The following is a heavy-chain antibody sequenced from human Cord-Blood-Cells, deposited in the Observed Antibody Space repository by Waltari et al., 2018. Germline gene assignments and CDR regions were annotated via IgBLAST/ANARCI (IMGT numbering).Heavy chain of an antibody. Sequence: QVQLVQSGAEGKKPGSSGKVSCKAPGAHFSSYAISWVRQAPGQGLEWMGGIIPIFGTANYAQKFQGRVTITADESTSTAYMELSSLRSEDTAVYYCAREDSSSVHWGQGTLVTVSS. V-gene: IGHV1-69*01. CDR2: IIPIFGTA. J-gene: IGHJ4*02. CDR1: GAHFSSYA. CDR3: AREDSSSVH. D-gene: IGHD6-6*01.